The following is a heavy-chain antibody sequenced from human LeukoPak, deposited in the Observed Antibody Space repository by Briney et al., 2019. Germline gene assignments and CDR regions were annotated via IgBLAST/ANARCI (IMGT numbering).Heavy chain of an antibody. D-gene: IGHD2-2*01. J-gene: IGHJ4*02. Sequence: GGSLRLSCAASGFTFDDYAMHWVRQAPGKGLEWVSGISWNSGSIGYADSVKGRFTISRDNAKNSLYLQMNSLRAEDTALYCCAKGDCSSTRCPFDSWGQGTLVTVSS. CDR1: GFTFDDYA. CDR2: ISWNSGSI. V-gene: IGHV3-9*01. CDR3: AKGDCSSTRCPFDS.